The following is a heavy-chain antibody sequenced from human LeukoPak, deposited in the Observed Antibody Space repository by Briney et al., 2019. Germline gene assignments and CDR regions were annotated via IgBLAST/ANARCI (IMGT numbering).Heavy chain of an antibody. V-gene: IGHV4-38-2*02. D-gene: IGHD3-22*01. CDR3: ARASLWGQWLHNYFDY. J-gene: IGHJ4*02. CDR2: IYHSGST. Sequence: PSETLSLTCTVSGYSISSGYYWGWIRQPPGKGLEWIGSIYHSGSTYYNPSLKSRVTISVDTSKNQFSLKLSSVTAADTAVYYCARASLWGQWLHNYFDYWGQGTLVTVSS. CDR1: GYSISSGYY.